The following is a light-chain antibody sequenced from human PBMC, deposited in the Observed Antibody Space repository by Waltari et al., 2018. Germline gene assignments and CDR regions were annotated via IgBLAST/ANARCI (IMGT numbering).Light chain of an antibody. Sequence: QSALTQPASVSGSPGQSVTIPCTGTNSDVGGFNFVSWDQQHPGKAPTLIIYDVSKRPSGMSDRCAGSKSGNTASLTISGLHAEDETDYYCTSYTTSSFWVFGGGTKLTVL. J-gene: IGLJ3*02. CDR1: NSDVGGFNF. CDR2: DVS. CDR3: TSYTTSSFWV. V-gene: IGLV2-14*03.